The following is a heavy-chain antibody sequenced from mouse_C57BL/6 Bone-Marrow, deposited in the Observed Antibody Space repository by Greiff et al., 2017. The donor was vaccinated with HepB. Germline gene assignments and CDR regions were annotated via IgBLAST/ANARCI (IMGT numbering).Heavy chain of an antibody. CDR3: AKHEVNSSGYLYAMDY. CDR1: GFSLTSYG. D-gene: IGHD3-2*02. CDR2: IWGGGST. J-gene: IGHJ4*01. V-gene: IGHV2-9*01. Sequence: VKVVESGPGLVAPSQSLSITCTVSGFSLTSYGVDWVRQPPGKGLEWLGVIWGGGSTNYNSALMSRLSISKDNSKSQVFLKMNSLQTDDTAMYYCAKHEVNSSGYLYAMDYWGQGTSVTVSS.